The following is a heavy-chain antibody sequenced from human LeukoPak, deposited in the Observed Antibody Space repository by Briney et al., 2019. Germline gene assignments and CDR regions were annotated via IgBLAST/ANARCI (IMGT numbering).Heavy chain of an antibody. CDR3: ARVDEWSSSSWHQYFDY. CDR2: INPNSGGT. CDR1: GYTFTGYY. D-gene: IGHD6-13*01. V-gene: IGHV1-2*02. J-gene: IGHJ4*02. Sequence: PLASVKVSCKASGYTFTGYYMHWVRQAPGQGLEWMGWINPNSGGTNYAQKFQGRVTMTRDTSISTAYMELSRLRSDDTAVYYCARVDEWSSSSWHQYFDYWGQGTLVTVSS.